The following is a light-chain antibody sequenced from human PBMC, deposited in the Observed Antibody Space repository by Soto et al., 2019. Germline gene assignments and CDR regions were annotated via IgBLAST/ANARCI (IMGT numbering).Light chain of an antibody. CDR3: QQTYITPFT. CDR1: QDISYY. CDR2: GAS. Sequence: DIQMTQSPSSLSASVGDRVTITCRANQDISYYLAWYQQKQGKVPKLLIYGASTLQSGVPSRFSGSGSGTDFTLTISSLQPEDIATYYCQQTYITPFTFGQGTRLEIK. V-gene: IGKV1-27*01. J-gene: IGKJ5*01.